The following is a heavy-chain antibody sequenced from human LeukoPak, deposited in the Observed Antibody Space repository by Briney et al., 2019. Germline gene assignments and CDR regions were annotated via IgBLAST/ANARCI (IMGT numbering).Heavy chain of an antibody. CDR2: ISAYNGNT. V-gene: IGHV1-18*01. CDR3: ALPALDLRNLPYALTRPYDFWSGRYYYYYMDV. Sequence: RASVKVSCKASGYTFTSYGISWVRQAPGQGLEWMGWISAYNGNTNYAQKLQGRVTMTTDTSTSTAYMELRSLRSDDTAVYYCALPALDLRNLPYALTRPYDFWSGRYYYYYMDVWGKGTAVTVSS. D-gene: IGHD3-3*01. CDR1: GYTFTSYG. J-gene: IGHJ6*03.